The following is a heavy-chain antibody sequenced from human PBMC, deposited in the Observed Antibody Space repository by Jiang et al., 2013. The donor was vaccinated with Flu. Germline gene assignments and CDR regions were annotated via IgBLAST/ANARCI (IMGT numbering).Heavy chain of an antibody. CDR3: AKDMGRYCTNGVCYPFDY. D-gene: IGHD2-8*01. Sequence: VQLVESGGGVVQPGRSLRLSCAASGFTFSSYGMHWVRQAPGKGLEWVAVISYDGSNKYYADSVKGRFTISRDNSKNTLYLQMNSLRAEDTAVYYCAKDMGRYCTNGVCYPFDYWGQGTLVTVSS. J-gene: IGHJ4*02. CDR2: ISYDGSNK. V-gene: IGHV3-30*18. CDR1: GFTFSSYG.